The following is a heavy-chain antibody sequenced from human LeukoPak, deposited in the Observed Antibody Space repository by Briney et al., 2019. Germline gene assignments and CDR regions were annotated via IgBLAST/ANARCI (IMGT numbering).Heavy chain of an antibody. D-gene: IGHD6-19*01. CDR3: AGGRSSVLGY. Sequence: PSETLSLTCTVSGGSISSSTYYWGWIRQPPGKGLEWIGSIYYSGTTYYNPSLKSRVTISADTSKNQFYLKLSSVTAADTAVYYCAGGRSSVLGYWGQGTLVTVSS. V-gene: IGHV4-39*01. CDR1: GGSISSSTYY. J-gene: IGHJ4*02. CDR2: IYYSGTT.